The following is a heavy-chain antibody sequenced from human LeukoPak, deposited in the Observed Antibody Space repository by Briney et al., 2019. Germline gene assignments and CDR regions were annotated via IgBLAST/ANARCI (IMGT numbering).Heavy chain of an antibody. Sequence: PSETLSLTCTVSGGSISSYYWSWIRQPAGKGLEWIGRIYTSGSTNYNPSLKSRVTMSVDTSKNQFSLKLSSVTAADTAVYYCARGRGLGYCSSTSCYTYWFDPWGQGTLVTVSS. D-gene: IGHD2-2*02. CDR3: ARGRGLGYCSSTSCYTYWFDP. CDR1: GGSISSYY. V-gene: IGHV4-4*07. CDR2: IYTSGST. J-gene: IGHJ5*02.